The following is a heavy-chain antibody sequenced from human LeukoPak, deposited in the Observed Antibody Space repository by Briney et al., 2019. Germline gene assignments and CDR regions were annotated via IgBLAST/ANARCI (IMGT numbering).Heavy chain of an antibody. V-gene: IGHV3-23*01. D-gene: IGHD1-1*01. CDR1: GFTFSSYW. J-gene: IGHJ4*02. Sequence: GGSLRLSCAASGFTFSSYWMSWVRQAPRMGLEWVSVISARGSVYYPDSVKGRFTISRDNSKNTVYLQMNSLRAEDTALYYCAKGRYDTDYWGQGTLVIVSS. CDR2: ISARGSV. CDR3: AKGRYDTDY.